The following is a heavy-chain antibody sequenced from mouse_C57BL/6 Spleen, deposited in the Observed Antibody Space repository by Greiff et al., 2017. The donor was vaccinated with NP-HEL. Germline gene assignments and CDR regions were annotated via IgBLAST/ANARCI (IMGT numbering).Heavy chain of an antibody. CDR1: GFTFSDYY. V-gene: IGHV5-16*01. CDR2: INYDGSST. D-gene: IGHD1-1*01. CDR3: ARVGVYYYGSSYWWYFDV. J-gene: IGHJ1*03. Sequence: EVQRVESEGGLVQPGSSMKLSCTASGFTFSDYYMAWVRQVPEKGLEWVANINYDGSSTYYLDSLKSRFIISRDNAKNILYLHMSSLKSEDTATYYCARVGVYYYGSSYWWYFDVWGTGTTVTVSS.